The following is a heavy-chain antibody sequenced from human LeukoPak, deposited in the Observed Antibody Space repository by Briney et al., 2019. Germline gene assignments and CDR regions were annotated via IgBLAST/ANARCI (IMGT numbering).Heavy chain of an antibody. CDR1: GGSISSGDYY. CDR2: IYYSGST. CDR3: ARANPLIAGAMLYAFDI. D-gene: IGHD1-26*01. V-gene: IGHV4-30-4*08. J-gene: IGHJ3*02. Sequence: SQTLSLTCTVSGGSISSGDYYWSWIRQPPGKGLEWIGYIYYSGSTYYNPSLKSRVTISVDTSKNQFSLKLSSVTAADTAVYYCARANPLIAGAMLYAFDIWGQGTMVTVSS.